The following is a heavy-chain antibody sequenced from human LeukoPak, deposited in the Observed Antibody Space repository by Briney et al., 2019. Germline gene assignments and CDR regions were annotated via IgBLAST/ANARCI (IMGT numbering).Heavy chain of an antibody. J-gene: IGHJ4*02. CDR3: ASGYYDSSAGYVLETFDY. D-gene: IGHD3-22*01. CDR1: GGTFSSYA. CDR2: IIPIFGTA. V-gene: IGHV1-69*13. Sequence: SVKVSCKASGGTFSSYAISWVRQAPGQGLEWMGGIIPIFGTANYAQKFQGRVTITADESTSTAYMELSSLRSEDTAVYYCASGYYDSSAGYVLETFDYWGQGTLVTVSS.